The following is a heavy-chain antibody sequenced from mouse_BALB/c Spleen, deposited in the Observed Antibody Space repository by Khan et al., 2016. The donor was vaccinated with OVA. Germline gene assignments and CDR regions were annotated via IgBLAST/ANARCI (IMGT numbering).Heavy chain of an antibody. D-gene: IGHD2-10*01. Sequence: QVQLKQSGPGLVAPSQSLSITCTISGFSLTSYGVLWVRQPPGKGLEWLVVIWSDGSTTYNSALKSRLTISKDNSKNQVFLKMNSLQTDDTAVYFCARQPYYHYNIMDYWGQGTSVTVSS. J-gene: IGHJ4*01. CDR1: GFSLTSYG. CDR3: ARQPYYHYNIMDY. V-gene: IGHV2-6-1*01. CDR2: IWSDGST.